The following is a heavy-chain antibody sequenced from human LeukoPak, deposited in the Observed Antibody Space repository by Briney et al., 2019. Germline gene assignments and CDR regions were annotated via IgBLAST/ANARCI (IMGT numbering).Heavy chain of an antibody. CDR1: GGTFSSYA. V-gene: IGHV1-69*04. Sequence: GSSVKVSCKASGGTFSSYAISWVRQAPGQGLEWMGRIIPILGIANYAQKFQGRVTITADKSTNTAYMELSSLRSEDTAMYYCARVGFCSGGLCPYYFDYWGQGTLVTVSS. D-gene: IGHD2-15*01. CDR3: ARVGFCSGGLCPYYFDY. J-gene: IGHJ4*02. CDR2: IIPILGIA.